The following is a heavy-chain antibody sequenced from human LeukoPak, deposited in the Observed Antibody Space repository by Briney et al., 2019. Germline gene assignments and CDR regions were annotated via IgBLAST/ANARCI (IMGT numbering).Heavy chain of an antibody. Sequence: PSETLSLTCAVSGGSISSGGYSWSWIRQPPGKGLEWIGYIYHSGSTYYNPSLKSRVTISVDRSKNQFSLKLSSVTAADTAVYYCARLGGRIAARRTFDYWGQGTLVTVSS. D-gene: IGHD6-6*01. CDR1: GGSISSGGYS. CDR3: ARLGGRIAARRTFDY. CDR2: IYHSGST. V-gene: IGHV4-30-2*02. J-gene: IGHJ4*02.